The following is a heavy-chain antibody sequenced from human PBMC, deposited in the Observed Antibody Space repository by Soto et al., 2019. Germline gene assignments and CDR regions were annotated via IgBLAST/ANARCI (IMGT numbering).Heavy chain of an antibody. Sequence: GASVKLSCKASGYTFTSYAMHWVRQAPGQRLEWMGWINAGNGNTKYSQKFQGRVTITRDTSASTAYMELSSLRSEDTAVYYCARSKKPMVRGPITLDFDYWGQGTLVTVSS. CDR3: ARSKKPMVRGPITLDFDY. D-gene: IGHD3-10*01. CDR2: INAGNGNT. CDR1: GYTFTSYA. J-gene: IGHJ4*02. V-gene: IGHV1-3*01.